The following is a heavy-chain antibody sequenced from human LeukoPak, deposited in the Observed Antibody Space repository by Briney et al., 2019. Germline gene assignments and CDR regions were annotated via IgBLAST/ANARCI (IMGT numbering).Heavy chain of an antibody. D-gene: IGHD2-21*02. J-gene: IGHJ4*02. V-gene: IGHV3-11*03. CDR2: ISPTGSYT. Sequence: PGGSLRLPCEASGFMLRVYYMSWFRLAPGKGRECLVYISPTGSYTTYADSVRGRFTITRDNAKNLLFLQMNDLTTDDTAVYYCARKLGGAQCGGYCFFDHWGQGTRVAVSS. CDR3: ARKLGGAQCGGYCFFDH. CDR1: GFMLRVYY.